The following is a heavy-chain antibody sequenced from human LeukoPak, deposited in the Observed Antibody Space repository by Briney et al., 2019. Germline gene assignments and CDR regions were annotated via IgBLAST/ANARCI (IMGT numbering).Heavy chain of an antibody. J-gene: IGHJ4*02. D-gene: IGHD6-19*01. CDR1: GFTFRNYV. CDR2: ISATGGGT. CDR3: ARDRSAWNGGSVY. V-gene: IGHV3-23*01. Sequence: GGSLRLSCAVSGFTFRNYVMSWVRQAPGKGLEWVSGISATGGGTYYADSVKGRFSISRDNSKNTFYLHMSSLRVEDTAVYFCARDRSAWNGGSVYWGQGTLVTVSS.